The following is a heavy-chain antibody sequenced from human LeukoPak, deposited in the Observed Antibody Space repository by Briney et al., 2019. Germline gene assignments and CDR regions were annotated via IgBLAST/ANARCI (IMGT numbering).Heavy chain of an antibody. Sequence: PSETLSLTCTVSGGSISSYYWSWIRQPPGKGLQWIGYFYYSGSTNYNPSLKSRVTISVDTSENQFSLKLSSVTAADTAVYYCARAETYYDILTGHDYWGQGTLGTVSS. V-gene: IGHV4-59*01. J-gene: IGHJ4*02. CDR2: FYYSGST. CDR1: GGSISSYY. CDR3: ARAETYYDILTGHDY. D-gene: IGHD3-9*01.